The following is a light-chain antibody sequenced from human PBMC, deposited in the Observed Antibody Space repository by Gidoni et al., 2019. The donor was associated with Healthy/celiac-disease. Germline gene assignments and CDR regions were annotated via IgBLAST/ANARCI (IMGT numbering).Light chain of an antibody. CDR2: AAS. CDR1: QGISNY. Sequence: DIPLTQSPSALSASIGDRVTITWRASQGISNYLTWFQQKPGKAPKALIYAASNLQSGVPSRFSGSGSGTDFTLTISSLQPEDSATYYCQQYYTYPRGFGGGTKVEIQ. V-gene: IGKV1-16*01. CDR3: QQYYTYPRG. J-gene: IGKJ4*01.